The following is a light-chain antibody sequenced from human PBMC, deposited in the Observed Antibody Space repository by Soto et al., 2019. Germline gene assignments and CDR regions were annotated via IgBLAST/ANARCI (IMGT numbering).Light chain of an antibody. CDR3: QQSYSTPWA. Sequence: DIQMTQSPSSLSESVGDRVTITCRASQRISTYLNWYQHKPGKAPKLLIYAASILQSGVPSRFSGSGVGTDFTLTISSLQPEDFAAYYCQQSYSTPWAFGQGTKVEIK. V-gene: IGKV1-39*01. CDR1: QRISTY. J-gene: IGKJ1*01. CDR2: AAS.